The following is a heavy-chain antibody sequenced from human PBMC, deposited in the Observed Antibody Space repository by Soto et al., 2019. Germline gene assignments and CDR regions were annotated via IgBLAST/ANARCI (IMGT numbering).Heavy chain of an antibody. D-gene: IGHD2-15*01. Sequence: QVQLVESGGGVVQPGRSLRLSCAASGFTLSSYGMHWVRQAPGKGLEWVAVISYDGSNKYYADSVKGRFIISRDNSKNTLYLQMNSLRSDATAVYYWAKADYSQAYVDYWGQGTLVTVSS. V-gene: IGHV3-30*18. J-gene: IGHJ4*02. CDR2: ISYDGSNK. CDR3: AKADYSQAYVDY. CDR1: GFTLSSYG.